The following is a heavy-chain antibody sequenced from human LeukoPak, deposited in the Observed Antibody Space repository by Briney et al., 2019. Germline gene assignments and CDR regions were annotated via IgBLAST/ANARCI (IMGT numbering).Heavy chain of an antibody. CDR2: ISYDGSNK. J-gene: IGHJ6*02. Sequence: GGSLRLSCAASGFTFSSYGMHWVRQAPGKGLEWVAVISYDGSNKHYADSVKGRFTISRDNSKNTLYLQMNSLRAEDTAVYYCAKDQSSGWSYYYYGMDVWGQGTTVTVSS. CDR3: AKDQSSGWSYYYYGMDV. D-gene: IGHD6-19*01. CDR1: GFTFSSYG. V-gene: IGHV3-30*18.